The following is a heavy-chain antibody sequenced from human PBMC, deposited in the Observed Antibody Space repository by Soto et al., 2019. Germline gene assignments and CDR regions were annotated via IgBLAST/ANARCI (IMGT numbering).Heavy chain of an antibody. CDR3: AIDLIRSSWYPYYYYYGMDV. CDR2: IYYSGST. Sequence: SETLSLTCTVSGGSISSSSYYWGWIRQPPGKGLEWIGSIYYSGSTYYNPSLKSRVTISVDTSKNQFSLKLSSVTAADTAVYYCAIDLIRSSWYPYYYYYGMDVWGQGTTVTVSS. V-gene: IGHV4-39*01. D-gene: IGHD6-13*01. J-gene: IGHJ6*02. CDR1: GGSISSSSYY.